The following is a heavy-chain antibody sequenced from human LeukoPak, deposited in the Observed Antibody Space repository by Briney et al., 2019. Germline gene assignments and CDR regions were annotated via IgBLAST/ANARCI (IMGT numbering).Heavy chain of an antibody. CDR1: GFNFVTYP. CDR2: TSGSGGRT. CDR3: AKDLRRDPAAGIVDV. D-gene: IGHD6-13*01. Sequence: GGSLRLSCVAPGFNFVTYPMNWVRQAPGKGLDWVSATSGSGGRTHYADSVKGRYTISRDNSKNTQYLQMNSLRAHGTAVHYCAKDLRRDPAAGIVDVWGKGTTVTVSS. J-gene: IGHJ6*04. V-gene: IGHV3-23*01.